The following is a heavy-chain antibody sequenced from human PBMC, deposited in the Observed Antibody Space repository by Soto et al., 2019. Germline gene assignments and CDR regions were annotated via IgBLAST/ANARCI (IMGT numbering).Heavy chain of an antibody. V-gene: IGHV4-59*12. J-gene: IGHJ6*02. CDR2: IYYSGST. CDR3: ARAQLTYYYDSSGYYGHYYYYGMDV. CDR1: GGSISSYY. Sequence: SATLSLTCTVSGGSISSYYWSWIRQPPGKGLEWIGYIYYSGSTNYNPSLKSRVTISVDTSKNQFSLKLSSVTAADTAVYYCARAQLTYYYDSSGYYGHYYYYGMDVWGQGTTVTVSS. D-gene: IGHD3-22*01.